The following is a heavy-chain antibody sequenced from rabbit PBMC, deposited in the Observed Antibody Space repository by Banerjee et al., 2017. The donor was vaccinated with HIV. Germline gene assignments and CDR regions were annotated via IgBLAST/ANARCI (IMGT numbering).Heavy chain of an antibody. D-gene: IGHD2-1*01. V-gene: IGHV1S45*01. CDR1: GFTISSISW. Sequence: QEQLEESGGGLVKPEGSLTLTCTASGFTISSISWICWVRQAPGKGLEWIACINTSSGNTVYATWAKGRFTISRTSSTTVALQMNSLTAADTATYFCARGVTMTMVTFDFWGPGTLVTVS. CDR2: INTSSGNT. CDR3: ARGVTMTMVTFDF. J-gene: IGHJ4*01.